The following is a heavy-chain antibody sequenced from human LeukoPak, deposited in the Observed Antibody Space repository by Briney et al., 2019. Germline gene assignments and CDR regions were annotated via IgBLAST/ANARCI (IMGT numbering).Heavy chain of an antibody. CDR3: ARSRDGYNILDY. D-gene: IGHD5-24*01. CDR2: IVGGGDPT. CDR1: GFTFSSFA. V-gene: IGHV3-23*01. Sequence: GGSLRLSCAASGFTFSSFAMTWVRQAPGKGLEWVSAIVGGGDPTHYADSVRGRFTISRDNSKNTLNLQMNSLRAEDTAVYYCARSRDGYNILDYSGQGTLVTVSS. J-gene: IGHJ4*02.